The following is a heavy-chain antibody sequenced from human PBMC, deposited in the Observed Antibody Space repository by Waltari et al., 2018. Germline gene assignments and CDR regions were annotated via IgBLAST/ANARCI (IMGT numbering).Heavy chain of an antibody. J-gene: IGHJ1*01. CDR3: GRIAFGDDGGYFQY. CDR1: GGSITTHYH. V-gene: IGHV4-39*01. CDR2: MQYRGST. D-gene: IGHD4-17*01. Sequence: QLQLQESGPGLARPSETLSLTCTVSGGSITTHYHGAWIRQPQGKGLEWMGNMQYRGSTFYNPSLMSRVTISLDTSKNQFSLTLTSVDAADTAVYFCGRIAFGDDGGYFQYWGQGTLVTVSS.